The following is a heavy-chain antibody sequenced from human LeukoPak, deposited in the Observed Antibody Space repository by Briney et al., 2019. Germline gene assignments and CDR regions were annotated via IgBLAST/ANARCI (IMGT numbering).Heavy chain of an antibody. CDR3: VKSYSSGWYGGGY. CDR1: GFTFSSYA. J-gene: IGHJ4*02. Sequence: PGGSLRLSCSASGFTFSSYAMHWVRQAPGKGLEYVSAISSNGGSTYYADSVKGRFTISRDNSKNTLYLQMSSLRAEDTAVYYCVKSYSSGWYGGGYWGQGTLVTVSS. CDR2: ISSNGGST. D-gene: IGHD6-19*01. V-gene: IGHV3-64D*06.